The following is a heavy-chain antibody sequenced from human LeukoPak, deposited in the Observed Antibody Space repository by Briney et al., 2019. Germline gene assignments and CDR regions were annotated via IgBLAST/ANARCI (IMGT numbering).Heavy chain of an antibody. V-gene: IGHV1-2*02. CDR2: INPNSGGT. J-gene: IGHJ4*02. CDR3: ARESTEWLENNFDY. D-gene: IGHD6-19*01. Sequence: ASVKVSCKASGYTFTGYYMHWVRQAPGQGLEWMGWINPNSGGTNYAQKLQGRVTMTTDTSTSTAYMELRSLRSDDMAVYYCARESTEWLENNFDYWGQGTLVTVSS. CDR1: GYTFTGYY.